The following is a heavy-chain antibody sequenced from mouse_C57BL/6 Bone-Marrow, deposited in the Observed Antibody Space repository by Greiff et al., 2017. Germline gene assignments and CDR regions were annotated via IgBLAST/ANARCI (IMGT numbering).Heavy chain of an antibody. CDR3: ARDDYDWFAY. D-gene: IGHD2-4*01. J-gene: IGHJ3*01. V-gene: IGHV1-81*01. CDR1: GYTFTSYG. CDR2: IYPRSGNT. Sequence: VQVVESGAELARPGASVKLSCKASGYTFTSYGISWVKQRTGQGLEWIGEIYPRSGNTYYNEKFKGKATLTADKSSSTAYMELRSLTSEDSAVYFCARDDYDWFAYWGQGTLVTVSA.